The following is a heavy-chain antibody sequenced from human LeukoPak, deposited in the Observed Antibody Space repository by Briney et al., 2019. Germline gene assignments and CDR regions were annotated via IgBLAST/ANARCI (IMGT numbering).Heavy chain of an antibody. CDR2: IYHSGST. D-gene: IGHD6-19*01. J-gene: IGHJ4*02. CDR3: ARGPAVPYVSSLWYSSGWYYFDY. Sequence: SETLSLTCTVSGGSISSGDYYWSWIRQPPGKGLEWIGEIYHSGSTNYNPSLKSRVTISVDTSKNQFSLKLSSVTAADTAVYYCARGPAVPYVSSLWYSSGWYYFDYWGQGTLVTVSS. V-gene: IGHV4-61*08. CDR1: GGSISSGDYY.